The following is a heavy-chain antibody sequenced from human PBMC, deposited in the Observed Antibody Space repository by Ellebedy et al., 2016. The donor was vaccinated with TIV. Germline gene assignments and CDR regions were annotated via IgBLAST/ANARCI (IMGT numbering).Heavy chain of an antibody. D-gene: IGHD2-15*01. V-gene: IGHV1-69*04. CDR2: IIPVFGIV. J-gene: IGHJ5*02. CDR3: ARGVPDCTGGSCYDSWFDP. CDR1: GGTLSSYG. Sequence: AASVKVSCKSSGGTLSSYGFSWMRQAPGQGLECLGRIIPVFGIVNYVQKFQGRVTITADKSTNTTYIELTNLRSEDTAVYYCARGVPDCTGGSCYDSWFDPWGQGTLVTVSS.